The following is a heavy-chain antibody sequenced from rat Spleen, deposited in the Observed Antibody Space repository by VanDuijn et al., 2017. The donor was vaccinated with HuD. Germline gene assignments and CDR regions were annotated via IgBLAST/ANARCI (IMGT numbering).Heavy chain of an antibody. CDR3: SRDGSLYSWFAY. Sequence: EVQLVESDGGLVQPGRSLKLSCAASGFTFSDNYMAWVRQAPTEGLEWVATISYDGTSTYYRDSVKGRFTISRDNAKSTLYLQMNSLRSEDTATYYCSRDGSLYSWFAYWGQGTLVTVSS. V-gene: IGHV5-29*01. D-gene: IGHD1-7*01. CDR2: ISYDGTST. CDR1: GFTFSDNY. J-gene: IGHJ3*01.